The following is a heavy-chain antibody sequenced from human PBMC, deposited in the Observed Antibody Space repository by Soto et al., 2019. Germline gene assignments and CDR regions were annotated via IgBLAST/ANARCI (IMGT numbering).Heavy chain of an antibody. CDR2: IYYTGST. D-gene: IGHD6-19*01. CDR3: ARGRHWLDY. J-gene: IGHJ4*02. V-gene: IGHV4-59*01. CDR1: GGSISIYY. Sequence: QVQLQESGPGLVKPSETLSLTCTVSGGSISIYYWSWIRQPPGKGLEWIGYIYYTGSTNYNPSLKSRVTISVDTSENQFSLRLSSVTAADTAIYYCARGRHWLDYWGQGTLVTVSS.